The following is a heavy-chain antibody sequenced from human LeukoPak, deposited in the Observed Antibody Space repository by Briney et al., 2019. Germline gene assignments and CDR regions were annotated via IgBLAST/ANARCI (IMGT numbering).Heavy chain of an antibody. J-gene: IGHJ4*02. D-gene: IGHD2-2*01. CDR1: GFTFSSYG. CDR3: ARDHRGCRSTSCYPPPGY. CDR2: IWYDGSLK. Sequence: GRSLRLSCAASGFTFSSYGMHWVRQGPGKGLEWVTAIWYDGSLKSYADSVRGRFTISRDNSKNTLYLQMDSLRVEDTAVYYCARDHRGCRSTSCYPPPGYWGQGTLVTVSS. V-gene: IGHV3-33*01.